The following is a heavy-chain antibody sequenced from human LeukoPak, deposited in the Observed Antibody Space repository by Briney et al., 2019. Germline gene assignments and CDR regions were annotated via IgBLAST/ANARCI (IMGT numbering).Heavy chain of an antibody. J-gene: IGHJ6*03. CDR3: AKLGGQEVHNYYVAV. V-gene: IGHV3-23*01. CDR2: IIDNGYIT. D-gene: IGHD3-16*01. CDR1: GFTFSSYA. Sequence: PGGSLRLSCAASGFTFSSYAMSWVRQAPGKGLEWVSGIIDNGYITYYANSVRGRFTISRDNSKNTLFLQMNSLRAEDTAVYYCAKLGGQEVHNYYVAVWGKGTTVAVS.